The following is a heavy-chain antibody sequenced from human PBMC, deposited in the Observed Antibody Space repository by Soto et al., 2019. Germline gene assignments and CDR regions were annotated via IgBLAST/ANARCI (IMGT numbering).Heavy chain of an antibody. V-gene: IGHV3-48*01. J-gene: IGHJ3*02. D-gene: IGHD1-26*01. Sequence: PGGSLRLSCAASGFTFSSYSINWVRQAPGKGLEWVSYISSSSSTIYYADSVKGRFTISRDNAKNSLYLQMNSLRAEDTAVYYCAKDPREAAHDAFDIWSQGTMVTVSS. CDR2: ISSSSSTI. CDR3: AKDPREAAHDAFDI. CDR1: GFTFSSYS.